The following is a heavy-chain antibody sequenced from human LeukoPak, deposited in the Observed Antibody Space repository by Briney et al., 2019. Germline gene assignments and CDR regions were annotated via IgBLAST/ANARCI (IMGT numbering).Heavy chain of an antibody. D-gene: IGHD2-15*01. CDR2: ISGSGGST. V-gene: IGHV3-23*01. CDR1: GFTFSSYA. CDR3: AKDRVDCSGGSCPLDYFDD. J-gene: IGHJ4*02. Sequence: PGGSLRLSCAASGFTFSSYAMSWVRQAPGKGLEWVSAISGSGGSTYYADSVKGRFTISRDNSKNTLYLQMNSLRAEDTAVYYCAKDRVDCSGGSCPLDYFDDWGQGTLVTVSS.